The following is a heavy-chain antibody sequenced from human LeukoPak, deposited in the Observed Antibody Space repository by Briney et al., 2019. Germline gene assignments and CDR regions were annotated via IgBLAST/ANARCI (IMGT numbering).Heavy chain of an antibody. CDR2: IKQDGSEK. CDR1: GFTFSSYW. CDR3: ARTTLNYGSGSYYLDY. Sequence: GGSLRLSCAASGFTFSSYWMSWVRQAPGKGLEWVANIKQDGSEKYYVDSVKGRFTISRDHAKNSLYLQMNSLRAEDTAVYYCARTTLNYGSGSYYLDYWGQGTLVTVSS. D-gene: IGHD3-10*01. J-gene: IGHJ4*02. V-gene: IGHV3-7*01.